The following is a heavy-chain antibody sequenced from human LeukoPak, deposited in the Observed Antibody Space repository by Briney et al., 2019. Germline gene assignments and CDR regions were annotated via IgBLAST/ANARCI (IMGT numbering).Heavy chain of an antibody. Sequence: SETLSLTCAVYGGSFSGYYWSWIRQPPGKGLEWIGEINHSGSTNYNPSLKSRVTISVDTSKNQFSLKLSSVTAADTAVYYCARDSQVYYDFWSGYDEYYYGMDVWGQGTTVTVSS. D-gene: IGHD3-3*01. CDR2: INHSGST. V-gene: IGHV4-34*01. CDR1: GGSFSGYY. J-gene: IGHJ6*02. CDR3: ARDSQVYYDFWSGYDEYYYGMDV.